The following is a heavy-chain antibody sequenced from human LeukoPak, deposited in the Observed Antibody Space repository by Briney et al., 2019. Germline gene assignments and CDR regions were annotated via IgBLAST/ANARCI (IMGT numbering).Heavy chain of an antibody. V-gene: IGHV3-30*18. CDR2: ISYDGSNK. D-gene: IGHD3-3*01. J-gene: IGHJ4*02. CDR3: AKFGELFNTLTYYDFWSGYYNGDY. CDR1: GFTFSSYG. Sequence: GVSLRLSCAASGFTFSSYGMHWVRQAPGKGLEWVAVISYDGSNKYYADSVKGRFTISRDNSKNTLYLQMNSLRAEDTAVYYCAKFGELFNTLTYYDFWSGYYNGDYWGQGTLVTVSS.